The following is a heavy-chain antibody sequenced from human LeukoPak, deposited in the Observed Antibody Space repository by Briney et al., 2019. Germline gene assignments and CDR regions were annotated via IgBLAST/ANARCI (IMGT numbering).Heavy chain of an antibody. J-gene: IGHJ5*02. D-gene: IGHD6-13*01. CDR2: ISGSGGST. V-gene: IGHV3-23*01. CDR3: AKDCPYSSQHNTNWFDP. CDR1: GFTFSSYA. Sequence: PGGSLRLSCAASGFTFSSYAMSWVRQAPGKGLEWVSAISGSGGSTYYADSVKGRFTISRDNSKNTLYLQMNSLRAEDTAVYYCAKDCPYSSQHNTNWFDPWGQGTLVTVSS.